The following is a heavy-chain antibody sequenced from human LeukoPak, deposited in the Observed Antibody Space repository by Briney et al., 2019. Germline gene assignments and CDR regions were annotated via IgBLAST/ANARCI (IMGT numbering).Heavy chain of an antibody. V-gene: IGHV4-34*01. D-gene: IGHD1-20*01. Sequence: PSETLSLTCTVSDDSIIMYYWTWIRQPPGKGLEWIGEINHSGSTNYNPSLKSRVTISVDTSKNQFSLKLSSVTAADTAVYYCAREGGLTGTSRTAFDIWGQGTMVTVSS. J-gene: IGHJ3*02. CDR3: AREGGLTGTSRTAFDI. CDR1: DDSIIMYY. CDR2: INHSGST.